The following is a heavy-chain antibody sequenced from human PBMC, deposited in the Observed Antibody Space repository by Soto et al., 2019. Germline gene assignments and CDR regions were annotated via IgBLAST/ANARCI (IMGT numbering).Heavy chain of an antibody. J-gene: IGHJ5*01. CDR3: ARSFPRFTAPDS. CDR1: GFIFSNYE. Sequence: EVQLVESGGGLVQPGGSLRLSCAASGFIFSNYEMNWVRQAPGKGLQWVSFIGPTGNKIYYGESVKGRFTISRDNAKNSVFLQMNSLTAEDTAVYFCARSFPRFTAPDSWGQGTLVTVAS. CDR2: IGPTGNKI. D-gene: IGHD2-21*02. V-gene: IGHV3-48*03.